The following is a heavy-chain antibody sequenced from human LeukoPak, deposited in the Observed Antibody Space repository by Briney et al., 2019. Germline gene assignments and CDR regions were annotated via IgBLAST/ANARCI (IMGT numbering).Heavy chain of an antibody. CDR3: ARGVTYYYDSSGQENFDY. J-gene: IGHJ4*02. CDR1: GYTFTSYG. CDR2: ISAYNGNI. V-gene: IGHV1-18*01. Sequence: ASVKVSCKASGYTFTSYGISWVRQAPGQGLEWMGWISAYNGNINYAQKLQGRVTMTTDTSTSTAYMELRSLRSDDTAVYYCARGVTYYYDSSGQENFDYWGQGTLVTVSS. D-gene: IGHD3-22*01.